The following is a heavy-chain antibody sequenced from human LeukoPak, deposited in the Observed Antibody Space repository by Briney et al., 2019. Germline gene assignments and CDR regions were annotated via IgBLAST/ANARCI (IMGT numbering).Heavy chain of an antibody. D-gene: IGHD2-15*01. CDR2: ISAYNGNT. V-gene: IGHV1-18*01. CDR1: GYTFTSYG. CDR3: ARDRVVARIKNCFDP. Sequence: ASVKVSCKASGYTFTSYGISWVRQAPGQGLEWMGWISAYNGNTNYAQKLQGRVTMTTDTSTSTAYMELRSLRSDDTAVYYCARDRVVARIKNCFDPWAKGTLVTVSS. J-gene: IGHJ5*02.